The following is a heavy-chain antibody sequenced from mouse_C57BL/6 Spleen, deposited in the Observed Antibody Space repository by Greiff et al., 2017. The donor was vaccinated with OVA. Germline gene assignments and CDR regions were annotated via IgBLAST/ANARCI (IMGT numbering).Heavy chain of an antibody. CDR1: GFTFSDYG. Sequence: EVKLVESGGGLVKPGGSLKLSCAASGFTFSDYGMHWVRQAPEKGLEWVAYISSGSSTIYYADTVKGRFTISRDNAKNTLFLQMTSLRSEDTAMYYCARPGYYGSSFYYAMDYWGQGTSVTVSS. CDR2: ISSGSSTI. J-gene: IGHJ4*01. D-gene: IGHD1-1*01. CDR3: ARPGYYGSSFYYAMDY. V-gene: IGHV5-17*01.